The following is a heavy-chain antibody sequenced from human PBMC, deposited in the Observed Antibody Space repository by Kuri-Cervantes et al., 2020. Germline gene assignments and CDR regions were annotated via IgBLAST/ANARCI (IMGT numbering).Heavy chain of an antibody. J-gene: IGHJ5*02. CDR2: IYHSGRT. V-gene: IGHV4-38-2*02. CDR3: ARDLDWFDP. Sequence: SQTLSLTCAVSGYSISSGYYWGWIRQPPGKGLEWIGSIYHSGRTYYNPSLKSRVTISVDTSKNQFSLKLSSVTAADTAVYYCARDLDWFDPWGQGTLVTVSS. CDR1: GYSISSGYY.